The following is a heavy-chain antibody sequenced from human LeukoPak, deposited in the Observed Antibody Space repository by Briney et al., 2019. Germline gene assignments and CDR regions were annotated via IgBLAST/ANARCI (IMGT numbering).Heavy chain of an antibody. D-gene: IGHD2-8*01. CDR3: AKSLYLVYGSFDY. Sequence: GGSLRLSCAASGFTFSSYAMSWVRQAPGKGLEWVSAISGSGDNTYYADSVKGRFTISRDNSKNTLYLQMNSLRAEDTAVYYCAKSLYLVYGSFDYWGQGTLVTVSS. V-gene: IGHV3-23*01. CDR2: ISGSGDNT. CDR1: GFTFSSYA. J-gene: IGHJ4*02.